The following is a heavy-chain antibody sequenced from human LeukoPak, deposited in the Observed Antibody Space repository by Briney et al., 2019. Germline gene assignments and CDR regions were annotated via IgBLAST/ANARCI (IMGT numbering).Heavy chain of an antibody. V-gene: IGHV4-59*12. CDR2: IYYSGST. J-gene: IGHJ4*02. Sequence: SETLSLTCTVSGGSISSYYWSWIRQPPGKGLEWIGYIYYSGSTNYNPSLKSRVTISVDTSKNQFSLKLSSVTAADTAVYYCARGEGAGRRDGYNYLLPFDYWGQGTLVTVSS. D-gene: IGHD5-24*01. CDR3: ARGEGAGRRDGYNYLLPFDY. CDR1: GGSISSYY.